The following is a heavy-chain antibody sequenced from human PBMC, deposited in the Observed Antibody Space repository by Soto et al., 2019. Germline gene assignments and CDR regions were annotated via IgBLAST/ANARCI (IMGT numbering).Heavy chain of an antibody. Sequence: SEPLSLTRAVSGGSISSGGYSCSWIRQPPGKGLEWIGYIYHSGSTYYNPSLKSRVTISVDTSKNQFSLKLSSVTAADTAVYYCARLTLGYDILTGPYEGGYYFDCWGQGTLVTVSS. D-gene: IGHD3-9*01. CDR1: GGSISSGGYS. J-gene: IGHJ4*02. CDR3: ARLTLGYDILTGPYEGGYYFDC. V-gene: IGHV4-30-2*03. CDR2: IYHSGST.